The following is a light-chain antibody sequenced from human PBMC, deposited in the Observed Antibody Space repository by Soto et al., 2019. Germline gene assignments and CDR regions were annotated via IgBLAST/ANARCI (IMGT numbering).Light chain of an antibody. CDR3: NSYTNLFTVRAV. CDR2: DVT. CDR1: SSDIGGKND. J-gene: IGLJ1*01. V-gene: IGLV2-14*01. Sequence: SALTQPASVSGSPGQSITISCTGSSSDIGGKNDVSWYQQHPNKAPKLIIYDVTSRPSGVSNRFSGSKSGNTASLTISGLQAEDEADYYCNSYTNLFTVRAVFGTGTKVTVL.